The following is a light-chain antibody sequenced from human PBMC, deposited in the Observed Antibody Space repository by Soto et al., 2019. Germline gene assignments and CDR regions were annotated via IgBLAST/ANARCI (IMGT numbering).Light chain of an antibody. CDR3: LPHDSYPRT. CDR1: QVISNY. CDR2: AAS. Sequence: DVQVTQSPSSLSASVGDRVTITCRTSQVISNYFGWYQQKPGKAPKRLIYAASTLQSGVPSRFSGSGSGTEFTLTTNSLHPEVFATYYCLPHDSYPRTFVQATKVEIK. V-gene: IGKV1-17*01. J-gene: IGKJ1*01.